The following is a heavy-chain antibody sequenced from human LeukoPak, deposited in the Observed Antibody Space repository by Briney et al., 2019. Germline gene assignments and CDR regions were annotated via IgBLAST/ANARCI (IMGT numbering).Heavy chain of an antibody. J-gene: IGHJ3*02. CDR2: MSPKSGET. D-gene: IGHD2-2*01. CDR3: VRINYADAFDI. Sequence: ASVKVSCKASGYTFVNHDINWVRQATGQGLEWMGWMSPKSGETGYAQKFQGRVTMTRNTSITTAYMELSGLRSDDTAMYYCVRINYADAFDIWGQGTLVTVSS. V-gene: IGHV1-8*01. CDR1: GYTFVNHD.